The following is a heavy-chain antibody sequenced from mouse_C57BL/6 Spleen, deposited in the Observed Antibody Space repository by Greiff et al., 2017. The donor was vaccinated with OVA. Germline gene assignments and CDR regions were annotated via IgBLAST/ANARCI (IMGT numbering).Heavy chain of an antibody. CDR2: IRNKANGYTT. V-gene: IGHV7-3*01. CDR1: GFTFTDYY. Sequence: EVKLVESGGGLVQPGGSLSLSCAASGFTFTDYYMSWVRQPPGKALEWLGFIRNKANGYTTEYSASVKGRFTISRDNSQSILYLQMNALRAEDSATYYCARYGTMVTEDYAMDYWGQGTSVTVSS. D-gene: IGHD2-2*01. CDR3: ARYGTMVTEDYAMDY. J-gene: IGHJ4*01.